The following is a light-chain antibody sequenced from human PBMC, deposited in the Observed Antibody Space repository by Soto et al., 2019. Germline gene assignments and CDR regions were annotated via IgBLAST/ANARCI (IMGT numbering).Light chain of an antibody. CDR2: EVS. V-gene: IGLV2-14*01. J-gene: IGLJ2*01. Sequence: QSALTQPASVSGSPGQSITISCTGTSSDVGGYNYVSWYQQHPGKAPKLIIYEVSNRPSGVSDRFSGSKSDNTASLTITGLQAEDEVSYYCSSYTITHIPVIFGGGTQLTVL. CDR3: SSYTITHIPVI. CDR1: SSDVGGYNY.